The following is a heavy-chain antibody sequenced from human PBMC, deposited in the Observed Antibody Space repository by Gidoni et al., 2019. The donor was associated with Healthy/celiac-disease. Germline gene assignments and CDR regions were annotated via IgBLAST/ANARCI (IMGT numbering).Heavy chain of an antibody. CDR2: IWYDGSNK. J-gene: IGHJ4*02. D-gene: IGHD2-15*01. CDR1: GFTFSSYG. Sequence: QVQLVESGGGVVQPGRSLRLSCAASGFTFSSYGMHWVRQAPGKGLEWVAVIWYDGSNKYYADSVKGRFTISRDNSKNTLYLQMNSLRAEDTAVYYCARDACEGGSCYDFDYWGQGTLVTVSS. V-gene: IGHV3-33*01. CDR3: ARDACEGGSCYDFDY.